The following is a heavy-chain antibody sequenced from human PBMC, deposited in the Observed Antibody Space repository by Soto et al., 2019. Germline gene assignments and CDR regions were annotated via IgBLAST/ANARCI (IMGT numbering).Heavy chain of an antibody. V-gene: IGHV4-30-4*01. CDR1: GGTINSGDYF. J-gene: IGHJ4*02. CDR2: IFYTGST. D-gene: IGHD5-12*01. CDR3: AKDAPRYSGFDFSQ. Sequence: SETLSLTCSVSGGTINSGDYFWSWIRQPPGKGLEWIGSIFYTGSTYYSPSLKSRASMSMDTSKNLFSLRLRSLTAADTAVYYCAKDAPRYSGFDFSQWGQGTLVTVSS.